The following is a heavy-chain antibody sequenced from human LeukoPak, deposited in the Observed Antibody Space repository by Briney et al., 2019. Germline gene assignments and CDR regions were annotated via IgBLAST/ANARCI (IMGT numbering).Heavy chain of an antibody. Sequence: GGSLRLSCAASRFTFSSYAMSWVRQAPGKGLEWVSAISGSGGVTYYADSVKGRFTISRDNAKNSLYLLMNSLRAEDTAVYSCARGRLTTSIDYWGQGTLVTVSS. CDR2: ISGSGGVT. J-gene: IGHJ4*02. CDR1: RFTFSSYA. CDR3: ARGRLTTSIDY. D-gene: IGHD4/OR15-4a*01. V-gene: IGHV3-23*01.